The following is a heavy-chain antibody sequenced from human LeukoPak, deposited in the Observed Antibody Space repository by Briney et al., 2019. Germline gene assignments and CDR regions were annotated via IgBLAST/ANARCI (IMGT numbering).Heavy chain of an antibody. CDR2: ISATGGSA. D-gene: IGHD3-3*01. Sequence: GGSLRLSCAASGFTFSSYAMSWVRQAPGKGLEWVSGISATGGSADYADSVKGRFTISRDNSKNTLYLQMNSLRAEDTAVYYCAKSTYDFWSGYPPNFDYWGQGTLVTVSS. CDR3: AKSTYDFWSGYPPNFDY. CDR1: GFTFSSYA. V-gene: IGHV3-23*01. J-gene: IGHJ4*02.